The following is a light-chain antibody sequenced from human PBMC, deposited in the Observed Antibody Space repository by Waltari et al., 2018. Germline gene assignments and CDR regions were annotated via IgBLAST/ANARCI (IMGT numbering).Light chain of an antibody. CDR1: QSVANN. J-gene: IGKJ1*01. CDR3: QQSNNWPQT. V-gene: IGKV3-15*01. Sequence: DIVMTQSPATLSVSPGERATLSCRASQSVANNLAWYQQKRGQAPRLLIYAASIRATGIPARFFGSGSGTEFTLTISSLQSEDSAVHYCQQSNNWPQTFGQGTKVEIK. CDR2: AAS.